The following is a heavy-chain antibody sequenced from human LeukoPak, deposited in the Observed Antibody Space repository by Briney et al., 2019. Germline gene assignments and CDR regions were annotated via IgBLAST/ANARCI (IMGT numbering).Heavy chain of an antibody. CDR1: GGSISSGSYY. V-gene: IGHV4-61*02. D-gene: IGHD1-1*01. J-gene: IGHJ4*02. CDR2: IFTRGNT. CDR3: ARRSENGYYYFDY. Sequence: PSETLSVTCTVSGGSISSGSYYCNWIRQPAGEGLELNGRIFTRGNTNYDSSRKTRLTISLDTSKNQFSLKLTTVTAADTAVYYCARRSENGYYYFDYWGQGTLVTVSS.